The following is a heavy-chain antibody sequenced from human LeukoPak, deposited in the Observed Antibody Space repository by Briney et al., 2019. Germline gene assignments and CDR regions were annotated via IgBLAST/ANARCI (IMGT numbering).Heavy chain of an antibody. J-gene: IGHJ4*02. CDR1: GFTFSRFP. Sequence: GGSLRLSCAASGFTFSRFPMHWVRQAPGKGLEWVAVISYDGSEQYYADSVKGRFTISRDNSKNTLYLQMNSLRAEDTAVYHCAKDRSGSYSQGLDYWGQGTLVTVSS. V-gene: IGHV3-30-3*01. D-gene: IGHD1-26*01. CDR2: ISYDGSEQ. CDR3: AKDRSGSYSQGLDY.